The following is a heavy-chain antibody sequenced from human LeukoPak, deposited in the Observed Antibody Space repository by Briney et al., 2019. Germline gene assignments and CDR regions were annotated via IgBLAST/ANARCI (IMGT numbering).Heavy chain of an antibody. V-gene: IGHV3-69-1*02. CDR2: ISSSSYI. J-gene: IGHJ6*04. D-gene: IGHD3-10*02. Sequence: PGGSPRLSCAASGFTFSTYGMNWVRQAPGKGLEWVSSISSSSYIYYADSVKGRFTISRDNAKNSLYLQMNSLRAEDTAVYYCAELGITMIGGVWGKGTTVTISS. CDR1: GFTFSTYG. CDR3: AELGITMIGGV.